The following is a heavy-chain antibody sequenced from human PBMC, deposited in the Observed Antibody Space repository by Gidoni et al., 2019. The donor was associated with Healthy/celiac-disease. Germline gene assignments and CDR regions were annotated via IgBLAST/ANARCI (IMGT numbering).Heavy chain of an antibody. CDR3: ARGAVAGTSNPVS. J-gene: IGHJ5*02. Sequence: QVQLVQSGAEVKKPGASVKVSCKASGYTFTSYAMHWVRQAPGQRLEWMGWINAGNGNTKYSQKFQGRVTITRDTSASTAYMELSSLRSEDTAVYYCARGAVAGTSNPVSWGQGTLVTVSS. CDR1: GYTFTSYA. CDR2: INAGNGNT. D-gene: IGHD6-19*01. V-gene: IGHV1-3*01.